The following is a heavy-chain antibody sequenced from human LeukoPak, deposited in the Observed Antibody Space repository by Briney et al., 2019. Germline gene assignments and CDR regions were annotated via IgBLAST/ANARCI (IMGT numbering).Heavy chain of an antibody. V-gene: IGHV3-7*03. Sequence: EGSLRLSCAASGFSFSSYWMSWVRQAPGKGLEWVANIKQDGSDKYYLTSVRGRFTISRDNAKNSLFLQMNSLRVEYTAVYYCARGGGHLDCWGQGTLVTVSS. CDR2: IKQDGSDK. CDR3: ARGGGHLDC. CDR1: GFSFSSYW. D-gene: IGHD4-23*01. J-gene: IGHJ4*02.